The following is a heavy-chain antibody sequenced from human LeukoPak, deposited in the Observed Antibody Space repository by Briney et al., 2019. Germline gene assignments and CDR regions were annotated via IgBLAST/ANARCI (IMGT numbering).Heavy chain of an antibody. V-gene: IGHV4-34*01. D-gene: IGHD6-19*01. CDR1: GGSFSGYY. CDR2: INHSGST. Sequence: PSETLSLTCAVYGGSFSGYYWSWIRQPPGKGLEWIGEINHSGSTNYNPSLKRRVTVSVDTSKNQFSLKLSSVTAADTAVYYCARIRPSSGLATYAFDIWGQGTMVSVSS. J-gene: IGHJ3*02. CDR3: ARIRPSSGLATYAFDI.